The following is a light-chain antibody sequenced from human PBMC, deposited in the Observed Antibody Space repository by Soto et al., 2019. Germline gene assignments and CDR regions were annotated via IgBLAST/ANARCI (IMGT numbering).Light chain of an antibody. Sequence: EIVMTQSPATLSVSPGERATLSCRASQSVGSNLAWYQQKPGQAPRLLIYGASTRATGIPARFSGSGSGTEFTLTISSLQSEDIAVYYCQQYNHWPRTLGQGTKVDIK. CDR3: QQYNHWPRT. J-gene: IGKJ1*01. V-gene: IGKV3-15*01. CDR2: GAS. CDR1: QSVGSN.